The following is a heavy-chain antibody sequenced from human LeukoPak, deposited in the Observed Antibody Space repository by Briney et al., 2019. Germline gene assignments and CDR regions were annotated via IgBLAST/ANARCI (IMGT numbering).Heavy chain of an antibody. D-gene: IGHD3-22*01. Sequence: GGPLRLSCAASGFTFSSYWMHWVRQAPGKGLVWVSRINSDGSSTSYADSVKGRFTISRDNAKNTLYLQMNSLRAEDTAVYYCAREGYYDSSLYWGQGTLVTVSS. CDR2: INSDGSST. J-gene: IGHJ4*02. CDR1: GFTFSSYW. CDR3: AREGYYDSSLY. V-gene: IGHV3-74*01.